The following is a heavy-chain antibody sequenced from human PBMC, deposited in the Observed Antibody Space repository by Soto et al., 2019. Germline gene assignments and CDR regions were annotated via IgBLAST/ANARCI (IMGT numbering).Heavy chain of an antibody. J-gene: IGHJ4*02. CDR2: IIPIFGTA. CDR3: AIGIDYDSSGYYHGYYFDY. V-gene: IGHV1-69*13. D-gene: IGHD3-22*01. CDR1: GGTFSSYA. Sequence: SVKVSCKASGGTFSSYAISWVRQAPGQGLEWMGGIIPIFGTANYAQKFQGRVTITADESTSTAYMELSSLRSEDTAVYYCAIGIDYDSSGYYHGYYFDYCAQGTLVTVSS.